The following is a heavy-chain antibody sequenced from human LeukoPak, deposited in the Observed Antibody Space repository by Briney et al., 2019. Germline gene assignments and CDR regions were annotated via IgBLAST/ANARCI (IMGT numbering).Heavy chain of an antibody. CDR2: IKQDGSEK. CDR3: ARGGPPVRVHFDY. J-gene: IGHJ4*02. CDR1: GFTFSSDW. D-gene: IGHD1-1*01. Sequence: GGSLRLSCAASGFTFSSDWMSWVRQAPGKGLEWVANIKQDGSEKYYVDSVKGRFTISRDNAKNSLYLQMNSLRAEDTAVYYCARGGPPVRVHFDYWGQGTLVTVSS. V-gene: IGHV3-7*01.